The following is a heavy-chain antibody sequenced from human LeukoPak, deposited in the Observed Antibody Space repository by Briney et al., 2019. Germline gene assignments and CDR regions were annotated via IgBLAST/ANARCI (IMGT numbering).Heavy chain of an antibody. CDR1: GDSINIHY. CDR3: ARRDDSSGYHKIFDY. D-gene: IGHD3-22*01. J-gene: IGHJ4*02. V-gene: IGHV4-59*04. CDR2: IYYDENT. Sequence: PSETLSLTCNVSGDSINIHYYNWIRQPPGKGLEWIGNIYYDENTYYNPSLKSRVTISIDTSKNQFYLKLSSLTAADTAVYYCARRDDSSGYHKIFDYWGPGTLVTVSS.